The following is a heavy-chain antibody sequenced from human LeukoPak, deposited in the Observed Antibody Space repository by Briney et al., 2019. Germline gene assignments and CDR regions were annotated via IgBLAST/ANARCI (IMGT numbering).Heavy chain of an antibody. CDR3: VRDDYDFWSGYQRYFEF. CDR2: IGEDGSEK. J-gene: IGHJ4*02. CDR1: GFTFSSYW. D-gene: IGHD3-3*01. Sequence: GGSLRLSCAASGFTFSSYWMTWVRQAPGKGLEWVANIGEDGSEKYYVDSVKGRFTISRDNAKNSLYLQVNSLRADDTAMYYCVRDDYDFWSGYQRYFEFWGQGTLVTVSS. V-gene: IGHV3-7*01.